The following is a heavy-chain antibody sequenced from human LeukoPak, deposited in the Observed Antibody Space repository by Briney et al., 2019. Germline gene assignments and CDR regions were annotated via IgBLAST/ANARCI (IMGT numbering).Heavy chain of an antibody. J-gene: IGHJ5*02. CDR1: GFSFSMFW. Sequence: GGSLRLSCAASGFSFSMFWMSWVRQAPGKGPEWVATLSDDGGQKFYLDSVKGRFTISRDNAKNSVFPQMSSLRAEDSALYYCAEDSVPFAENNWFDHWGQGILVTVSS. V-gene: IGHV3-7*01. CDR2: LSDDGGQK. D-gene: IGHD3-16*01. CDR3: AEDSVPFAENNWFDH.